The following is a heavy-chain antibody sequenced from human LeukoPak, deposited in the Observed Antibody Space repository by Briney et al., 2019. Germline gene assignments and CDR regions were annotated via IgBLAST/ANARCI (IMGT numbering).Heavy chain of an antibody. D-gene: IGHD5-24*01. CDR3: AKSLLRDGYNYGSDY. J-gene: IGHJ4*02. CDR2: ISGDGGST. V-gene: IGHV3-43*02. CDR1: GFTFDDYA. Sequence: GGSLRLSCAASGFTFDDYAMHWVRQAPGKGLEWVSLISGDGGSTYYADSVKGRFTISRDNSENSLYLQMNSLRTEDTALYYCAKSLLRDGYNYGSDYWGQGTLVTVSS.